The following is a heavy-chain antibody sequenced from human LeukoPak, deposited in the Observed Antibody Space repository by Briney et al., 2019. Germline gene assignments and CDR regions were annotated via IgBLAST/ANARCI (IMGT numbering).Heavy chain of an antibody. CDR2: IYSGGST. Sequence: PGGSLRLTCAASGFTVSSNYMSWVRQAPGKGLEWVSVIYSGGSTYYADSVKGRFTISRDNSKNTLYLQMNSLRAEDTAVYYCAAVPAAIPSDAFDIWGQGTMVTVSS. CDR3: AAVPAAIPSDAFDI. CDR1: GFTVSSNY. J-gene: IGHJ3*02. D-gene: IGHD2-2*02. V-gene: IGHV3-53*01.